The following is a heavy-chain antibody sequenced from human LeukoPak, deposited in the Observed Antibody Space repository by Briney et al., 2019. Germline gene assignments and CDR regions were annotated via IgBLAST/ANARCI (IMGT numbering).Heavy chain of an antibody. CDR2: FDPEDGET. CDR3: CLMGLYVIADLDAFDI. V-gene: IGHV1-24*01. CDR1: GYTLTELS. J-gene: IGHJ3*02. Sequence: GASVTVSCTVSGYTLTELSMHWVRQAPGKGLEWMGGFDPEDGETIYAQKFQGRVTMTEDTSTDTAYMELSSLRSEDTAVYYCCLMGLYVIADLDAFDIWGQGTMVTVSS. D-gene: IGHD3-10*01.